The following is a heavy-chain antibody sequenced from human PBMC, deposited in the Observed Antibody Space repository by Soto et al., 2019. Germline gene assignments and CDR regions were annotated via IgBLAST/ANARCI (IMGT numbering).Heavy chain of an antibody. CDR2: MHPNNGGT. D-gene: IGHD2-15*01. J-gene: IGHJ4*01. Sequence: QVQLVQSGAEVQKPGASVKVSCKASGYTFSDYYLHCVRQAPGQALEWVGWMHPNNGGTNYAQKFRGRLTMTRDTSITTAFRELSSLSADDPAVYYCRRGRPDPFLVEVAVPSGPAFWGHGTLVTAS. CDR3: RRGRPDPFLVEVAVPSGPAF. CDR1: GYTFSDYY. V-gene: IGHV1-2*02.